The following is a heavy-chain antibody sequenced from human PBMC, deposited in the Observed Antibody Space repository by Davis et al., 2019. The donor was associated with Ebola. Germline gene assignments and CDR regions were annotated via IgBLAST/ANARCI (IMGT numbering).Heavy chain of an antibody. CDR1: GGSISSSSYY. J-gene: IGHJ6*02. D-gene: IGHD6-19*01. V-gene: IGHV4-39*01. CDR3: ARTESSGWYRHYYGLDV. CDR2: IYYSGST. Sequence: SETLSLTCTVSGGSISSSSYYWGWIRQPPGKGLEWIGRIYYSGSTYYSPSLKSRVTISVDTSKNQFSLKLTSVTAADTAAYYCARTESSGWYRHYYGLDVWGQGTTVTVSS.